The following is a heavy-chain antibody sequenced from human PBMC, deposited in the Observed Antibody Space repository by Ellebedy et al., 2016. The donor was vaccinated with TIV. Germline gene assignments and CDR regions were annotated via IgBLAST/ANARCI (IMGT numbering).Heavy chain of an antibody. Sequence: GESLKISCAASGFTFSNYWMKWVRQAPGKGLEWVANIKQDGSEKYYVDSVKGRFTISRDNAKNSLFLQMNSLRVEDTAVSFCARGGYGRPFDCWGQGTLVTVSS. D-gene: IGHD5-12*01. J-gene: IGHJ4*02. CDR1: GFTFSNYW. CDR3: ARGGYGRPFDC. CDR2: IKQDGSEK. V-gene: IGHV3-7*03.